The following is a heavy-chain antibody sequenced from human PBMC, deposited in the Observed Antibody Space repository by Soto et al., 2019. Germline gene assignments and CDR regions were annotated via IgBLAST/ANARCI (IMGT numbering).Heavy chain of an antibody. Sequence: EVQLVESGGGLVQPGGSLRLSCAASGFTVSRNYMNWVRQAPGKGLEWVSVLYSGGSSYYADSVKGRFTISRDNSKNMVYLQMNSLRTEDTADYYCARDARWLRFVCDLWGQGTQVTVSS. CDR3: ARDARWLRFVCDL. CDR1: GFTVSRNY. D-gene: IGHD5-12*01. V-gene: IGHV3-53*04. J-gene: IGHJ3*01. CDR2: LYSGGSS.